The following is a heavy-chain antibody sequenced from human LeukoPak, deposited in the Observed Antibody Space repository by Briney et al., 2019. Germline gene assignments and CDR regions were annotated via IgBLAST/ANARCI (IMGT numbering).Heavy chain of an antibody. D-gene: IGHD3-22*01. CDR2: IWYDGSNK. J-gene: IGHJ4*02. CDR3: ARGAYDSSGYFDY. CDR1: GFTFSSYG. Sequence: GSLRLSCAASGFTFSSYGMHWVRQAPGKGLEWVAVIWYDGSNKYYADSVKGRFTISRDNSKNTLYLQMNSLRAEDTALYYCARGAYDSSGYFDYWGQGTLVTVSS. V-gene: IGHV3-33*01.